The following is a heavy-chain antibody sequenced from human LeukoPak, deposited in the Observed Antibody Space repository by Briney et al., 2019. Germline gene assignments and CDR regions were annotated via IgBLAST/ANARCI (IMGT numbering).Heavy chain of an antibody. V-gene: IGHV3-30*18. Sequence: GRSLRLSCAASGFTFSSYGMHWVRQAPGKGLEWVAAISYDGSNKYYADSVKGRFTISRDNSKNTLYLQMNSLRAEDTAVYYCAKDTYYYDSSGYYQLDYWGQGTLVTVSS. CDR1: GFTFSSYG. J-gene: IGHJ4*02. CDR3: AKDTYYYDSSGYYQLDY. D-gene: IGHD3-22*01. CDR2: ISYDGSNK.